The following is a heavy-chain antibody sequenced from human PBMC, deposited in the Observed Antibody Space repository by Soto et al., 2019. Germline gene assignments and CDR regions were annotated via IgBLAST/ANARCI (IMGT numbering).Heavy chain of an antibody. CDR2: IIPIFGTA. Sequence: QVQLVQSGAEVKKPGSSVKVSCKASGGTFSSYAISWVRQAPGQGLEWMGGIIPIFGTANYAQKFQGRVTITADESTSTAYMERSSLRSEDTAVYYCAREGLVVAAIKYYYFYCGMDVWGQGTTVTVSS. D-gene: IGHD2-15*01. V-gene: IGHV1-69*01. CDR1: GGTFSSYA. CDR3: AREGLVVAAIKYYYFYCGMDV. J-gene: IGHJ6*02.